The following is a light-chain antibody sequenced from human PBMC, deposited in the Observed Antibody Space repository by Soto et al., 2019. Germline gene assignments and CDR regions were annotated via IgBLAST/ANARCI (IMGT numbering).Light chain of an antibody. CDR1: SSDVGGYKY. Sequence: QSVLNQPASVSGSPGQSITISCTGTSSDVGGYKYVSWYQQHPGKAPKLIIYEVSNRPSGVSNRFSGSESGNTASLTISGLQAEDEADYYCSSYTSSTTPVYVFGTGTKLTVL. CDR2: EVS. V-gene: IGLV2-14*01. CDR3: SSYTSSTTPVYV. J-gene: IGLJ1*01.